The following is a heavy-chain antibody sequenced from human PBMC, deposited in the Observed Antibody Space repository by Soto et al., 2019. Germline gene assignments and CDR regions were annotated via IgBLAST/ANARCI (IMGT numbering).Heavy chain of an antibody. CDR1: GYTFTSYD. V-gene: IGHV1-8*01. CDR2: MNPNSGNT. D-gene: IGHD3-3*01. CDR3: ARGRSTIFGVVVGMDV. J-gene: IGHJ6*02. Sequence: ASVKVSCKASGYTFTSYDINWVRQATGQGLEGMGWMNPNSGNTGYAQKFQGRVTMTRNTSISTAYMELSSLRSEDTAVYYCARGRSTIFGVVVGMDVWGQGTTVTVSS.